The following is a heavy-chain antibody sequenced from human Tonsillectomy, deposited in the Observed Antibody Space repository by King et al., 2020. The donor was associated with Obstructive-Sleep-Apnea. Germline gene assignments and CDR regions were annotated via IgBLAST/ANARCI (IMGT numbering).Heavy chain of an antibody. CDR2: ISVYNGNT. Sequence: VQLVESGAEVKKPGASVKVSCKASGYTFTNFGFSWVRQAPGQGLEWMGWISVYNGNTNYAQKFQGRVTLTTDTSTTTAYMELRSLRSDDTAIYYCAREGLLGYWGQGTPVTVSS. CDR1: GYTFTNFG. D-gene: IGHD4-11*01. V-gene: IGHV1-18*01. CDR3: AREGLLGY. J-gene: IGHJ4*02.